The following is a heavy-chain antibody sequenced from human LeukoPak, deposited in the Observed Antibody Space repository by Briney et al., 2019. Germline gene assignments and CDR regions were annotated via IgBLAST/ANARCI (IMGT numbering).Heavy chain of an antibody. Sequence: DSVKGRFTISRDNAKKSLYLQMNSLRAEDTAIYYCARQRFGQCFDYWGQGTLVTVSS. CDR3: ARQRFGQCFDY. J-gene: IGHJ4*02. D-gene: IGHD3-10*01. V-gene: IGHV3-11*01.